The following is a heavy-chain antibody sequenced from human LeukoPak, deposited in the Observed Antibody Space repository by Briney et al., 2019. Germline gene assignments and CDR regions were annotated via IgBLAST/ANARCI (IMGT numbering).Heavy chain of an antibody. CDR2: ISGSGGST. CDR3: AKSKENWEDDGFDF. J-gene: IGHJ3*01. D-gene: IGHD7-27*01. Sequence: GGSLRLSCAASGFTFSSYAMSWVRQAPGTGLEWVSTISGSGGSTYYADSVKGRFTISRDNSKNTLYLQMNSLRAEDTAVYCAKSKENWEDDGFDFWGQGTMVTVSS. V-gene: IGHV3-23*01. CDR1: GFTFSSYA.